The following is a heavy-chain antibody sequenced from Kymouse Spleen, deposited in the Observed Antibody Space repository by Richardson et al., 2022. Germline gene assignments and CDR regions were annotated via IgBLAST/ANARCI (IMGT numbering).Heavy chain of an antibody. J-gene: IGHJ5*02. V-gene: IGHV3-48*02. CDR2: ISSSSSTI. CDR1: GFTFSSYS. CDR3: AREGRIPLAAAGADWFDP. Sequence: EVQLVESGGGLVQPGGSLRLSCAASGFTFSSYSMNWVRQAPGKGLEWVSYISSSSSTIYYADSVKGRFTISRDNAKNSLYLQMNSLRDEDTAVYYCAREGRIPLAAAGADWFDPWGQGTLVTVSS. D-gene: IGHD6-13*01.